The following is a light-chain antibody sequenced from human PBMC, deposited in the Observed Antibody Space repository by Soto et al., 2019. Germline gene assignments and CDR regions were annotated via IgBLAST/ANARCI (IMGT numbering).Light chain of an antibody. J-gene: IGKJ4*01. CDR3: QQYGASRGN. CDR2: TVS. V-gene: IGKV2-40*01. Sequence: DIVMTQTPLSLPVTPGEPASISCGSSQSLLDSDDGNTYLDWYLQKPGQSPQLLIYTVSYRASGVPDRFSGSGSGTDFTLIISRLEPEDSAVYYCQQYGASRGNFGGGTKVDIK. CDR1: QSLLDSDDGNTY.